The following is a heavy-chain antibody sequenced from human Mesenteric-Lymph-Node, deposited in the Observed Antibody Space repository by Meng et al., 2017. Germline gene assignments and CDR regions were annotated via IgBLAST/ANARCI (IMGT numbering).Heavy chain of an antibody. D-gene: IGHD3-10*01. CDR3: RSLTYSRRFYFDY. CDR2: INSKADGEAT. CDR1: GFSFSDAW. Sequence: GESLKISCAASGFSFSDAWMNWVRQAPGKGLEWVGRINSKADGEATDYAAPVKGRVTISRDDSENMVYLQMNSLKTEDTAVYYCRSLTYSRRFYFDYWGQGTLVTVSS. V-gene: IGHV3-15*01. J-gene: IGHJ4*02.